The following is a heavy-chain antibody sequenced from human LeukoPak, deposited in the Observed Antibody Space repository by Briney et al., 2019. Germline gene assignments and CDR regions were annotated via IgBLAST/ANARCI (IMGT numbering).Heavy chain of an antibody. D-gene: IGHD3-10*01. CDR3: AKRDYYGSGSSY. V-gene: IGHV3-23*01. Sequence: GGSLRLSCAASGFTFSRYAMSWVRQAPGKGLEWVSDISGSGGSTYYADSVKGRFTISRDNSKNTLYLQMNSLRAEDTAVYYCAKRDYYGSGSSYWGQGTLVTVSS. CDR2: ISGSGGST. CDR1: GFTFSRYA. J-gene: IGHJ4*02.